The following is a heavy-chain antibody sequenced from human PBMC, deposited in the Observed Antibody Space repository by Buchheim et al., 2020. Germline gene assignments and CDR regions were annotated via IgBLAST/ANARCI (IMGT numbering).Heavy chain of an antibody. V-gene: IGHV3-74*01. Sequence: EVQLVESGGGLVQPGGSLRLSCAASGFTFGIYWMHWVRQTPGKGLVWVSRINGDGRNTDYADSVKVRFTISRDNAENTLYLQMNSLRAEDTAVYYCAMSTDYYSDWGQGT. D-gene: IGHD2-21*02. CDR3: AMSTDYYSD. J-gene: IGHJ4*02. CDR2: INGDGRNT. CDR1: GFTFGIYW.